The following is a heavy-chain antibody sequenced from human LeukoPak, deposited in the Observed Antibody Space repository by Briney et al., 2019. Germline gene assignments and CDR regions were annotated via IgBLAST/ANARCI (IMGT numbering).Heavy chain of an antibody. Sequence: ASVKVSCKASGYTFTNFYMHWVRQAPGQGLEWMGIINPSGGSTSYAQKFQGRVTMTRDTSTSTVYMELSSLRSEDTAVYYCAREAMVMGIWFDPWGQGTLVTVSS. D-gene: IGHD5-18*01. CDR2: INPSGGST. CDR1: GYTFTNFY. CDR3: AREAMVMGIWFDP. J-gene: IGHJ5*02. V-gene: IGHV1-46*01.